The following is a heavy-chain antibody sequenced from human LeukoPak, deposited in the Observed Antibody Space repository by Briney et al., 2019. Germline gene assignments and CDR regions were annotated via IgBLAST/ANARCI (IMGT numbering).Heavy chain of an antibody. D-gene: IGHD6-13*01. V-gene: IGHV1-2*02. CDR2: INPNSGST. CDR1: GYTFTGYY. Sequence: ASVKVSCKASGYTFTGYYIHWVRQAPGQGLEGMGWINPNSGSTNYAQKFQGRVTMTRDTSISTAYMELSRLTSDDTAVYYCARDPLRSTWSTYYNALDVWGQGTTVTVSS. CDR3: ARDPLRSTWSTYYNALDV. J-gene: IGHJ6*02.